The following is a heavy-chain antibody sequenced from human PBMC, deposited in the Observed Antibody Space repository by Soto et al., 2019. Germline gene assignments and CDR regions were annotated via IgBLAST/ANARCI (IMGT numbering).Heavy chain of an antibody. J-gene: IGHJ3*01. D-gene: IGHD1-1*01. Sequence: TGGSLRLSCAVSGFSFRTYGFHWVRQPPGKGLEWVAVISPKGHSDSVEGRFTISRDNSKDTLYLQMNNLRVEDTAVYYCARDDAFGNENAFDLWGQGTMVTVSS. CDR1: GFSFRTYG. CDR3: ARDDAFGNENAFDL. CDR2: ISPK. V-gene: IGHV3-33*01.